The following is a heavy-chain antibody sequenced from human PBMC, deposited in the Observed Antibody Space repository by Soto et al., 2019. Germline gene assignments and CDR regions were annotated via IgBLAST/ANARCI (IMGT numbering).Heavy chain of an antibody. CDR3: ARVRVGIEVAGTAGFDY. D-gene: IGHD6-19*01. J-gene: IGHJ4*02. CDR2: IYYSGST. V-gene: IGHV4-59*01. Sequence: PSETLSLTCTVSGGSISSYYWSWIRQPPGKGLEWIGYIYYSGSTNYNPSLKSRVTISVDTSKNQFSLKLSSVTAADTAVYYCARVRVGIEVAGTAGFDYWGQGTLVTVSS. CDR1: GGSISSYY.